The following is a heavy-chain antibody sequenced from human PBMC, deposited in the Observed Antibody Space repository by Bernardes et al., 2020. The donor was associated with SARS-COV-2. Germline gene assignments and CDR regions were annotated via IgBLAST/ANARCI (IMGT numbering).Heavy chain of an antibody. D-gene: IGHD6-13*01. Sequence: GGSLRLSCTVSGFTFGNYAMCWFRQGPGTGLGWVGFISSYAYGGTTEYAASVKGRITISRDDSKSIAYLQMNSLKTEDTAVYYCTRLLEQQLVRANRFDRWGQGTLGTVAP. V-gene: IGHV3-49*03. CDR2: ISSYAYGGTT. J-gene: IGHJ5*02. CDR1: GFTFGNYA. CDR3: TRLLEQQLVRANRFDR.